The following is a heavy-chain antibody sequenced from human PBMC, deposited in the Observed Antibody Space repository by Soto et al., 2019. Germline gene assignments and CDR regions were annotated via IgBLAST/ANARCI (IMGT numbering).Heavy chain of an antibody. CDR1: VFTVISNY. J-gene: IGHJ6*02. V-gene: IGHV3-53*01. CDR3: ARDDDFYGMDV. D-gene: IGHD3-3*01. Sequence: GCSLRLSCASSVFTVISNYMSWVRQAPGKGLEWVSVIYSGGSTYYADSVKGRFTISRDNSKNTLYLQMNSLRAEDTAVYYCARDDDFYGMDVWGQGTTVTVSS. CDR2: IYSGGST.